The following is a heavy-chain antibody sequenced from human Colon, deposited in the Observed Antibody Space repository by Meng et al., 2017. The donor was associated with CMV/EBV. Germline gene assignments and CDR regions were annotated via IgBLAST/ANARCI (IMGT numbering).Heavy chain of an antibody. V-gene: IGHV1-18*01. J-gene: IGHJ1*01. CDR3: ALAITMVRGVIITGEYFQH. CDR2: ISAYNDNT. CDR1: GYTFNSYG. Sequence: ASVKVSCKASGYTFNSYGISWVRQAPGQGLEWMGWISAYNDNTNYAQKLQGRVTMTTDTSTSTAYMELRSLRSGDTAVYYCALAITMVRGVIITGEYFQHWGQGTLVTVSS. D-gene: IGHD3-10*01.